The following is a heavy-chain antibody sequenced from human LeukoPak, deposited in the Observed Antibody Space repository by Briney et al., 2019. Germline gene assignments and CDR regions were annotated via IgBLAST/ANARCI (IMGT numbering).Heavy chain of an antibody. J-gene: IGHJ1*01. V-gene: IGHV1-58*02. CDR3: ARFGYYYDSSGYSQGEYFQH. Sequence: SVKVSCKASGFTFTSSAMQWVRQARGQRLEWIGWIVVGSGNTNYAQKFQERVTITRDMSTSTAYMELSRLKSDDTAVYYCARFGYYYDSSGYSQGEYFQHWGQGTLVTVSS. D-gene: IGHD3-22*01. CDR1: GFTFTSSA. CDR2: IVVGSGNT.